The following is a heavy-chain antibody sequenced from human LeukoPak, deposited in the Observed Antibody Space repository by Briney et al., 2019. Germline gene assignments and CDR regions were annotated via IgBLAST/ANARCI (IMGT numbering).Heavy chain of an antibody. V-gene: IGHV3-48*03. J-gene: IGHJ4*02. CDR2: ISSSGTTI. D-gene: IGHD2-2*01. CDR1: GFTFSSFE. CDR3: AKAALRYQLLSSLDY. Sequence: PGGSLRLSCVASGFTFSSFEVTWVRQGPGKGLEWVSHISSSGTTIYYADSVKGRFTISRDNSKNTLYLQMNSLRAEDTAIYYCAKAALRYQLLSSLDYWGQGTLVTVSS.